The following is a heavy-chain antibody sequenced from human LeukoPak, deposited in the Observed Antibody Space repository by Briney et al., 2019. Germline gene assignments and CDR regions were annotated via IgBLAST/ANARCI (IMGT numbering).Heavy chain of an antibody. CDR1: GFTFSSYS. Sequence: PGGSLRLSCAASGFTFSSYSMNWVRQTPGQGLEWVSSITSGSSHIYYADSVKGRFTISRDNAKSSLYLQMDSLRAEDTAVYYCARDPYSGSYGADYYYYMDVWGKGTTVTISS. D-gene: IGHD1-26*01. CDR2: ITSGSSHI. J-gene: IGHJ6*03. CDR3: ARDPYSGSYGADYYYYMDV. V-gene: IGHV3-21*01.